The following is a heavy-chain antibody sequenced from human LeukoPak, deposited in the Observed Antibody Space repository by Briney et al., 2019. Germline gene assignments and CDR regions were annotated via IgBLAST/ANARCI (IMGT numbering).Heavy chain of an antibody. Sequence: GGSLRLSCAASGFTFSSYAMSWVRQAPGKGLEWVSGISDSGGSTYYADSVKGRFTISRDNSKNTLCLQMNSLRAEDTAAYYCAKDYCSSTSCYYFGYWGQGTLVTVSS. CDR1: GFTFSSYA. CDR3: AKDYCSSTSCYYFGY. CDR2: ISDSGGST. D-gene: IGHD2-2*01. V-gene: IGHV3-23*01. J-gene: IGHJ4*02.